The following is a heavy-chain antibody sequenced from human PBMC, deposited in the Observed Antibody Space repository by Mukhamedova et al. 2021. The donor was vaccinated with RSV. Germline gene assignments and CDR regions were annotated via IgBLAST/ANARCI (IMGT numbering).Heavy chain of an antibody. CDR1: TFSSYA. Sequence: TFSSYAMHWVRQAPGKGLEWVAVISYDGSNKYYADSVKGRFTISRDNSKNTLYLQMNSLRAEDTAVYYCARRREQLVSLDYWG. D-gene: IGHD6-13*01. CDR2: ISYDGSNK. J-gene: IGHJ4*01. CDR3: ARRREQLVSLDY. V-gene: IGHV3-30*04.